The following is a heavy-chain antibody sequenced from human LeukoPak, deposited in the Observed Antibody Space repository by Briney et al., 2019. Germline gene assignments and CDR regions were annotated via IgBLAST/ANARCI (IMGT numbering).Heavy chain of an antibody. CDR3: ARHREQQLEREPLDYFDY. CDR1: GFTFSSYA. D-gene: IGHD6-13*01. V-gene: IGHV3-23*01. J-gene: IGHJ4*02. Sequence: PGGSLRLSCAASGFTFSSYAMSWVRQAPGKGLEWVSAISGSGGSTYYADSVKGRFTISRDNSKNTLYLQMNSLRAEDTAVYYCARHREQQLEREPLDYFDYWGQGTLVTVSS. CDR2: ISGSGGST.